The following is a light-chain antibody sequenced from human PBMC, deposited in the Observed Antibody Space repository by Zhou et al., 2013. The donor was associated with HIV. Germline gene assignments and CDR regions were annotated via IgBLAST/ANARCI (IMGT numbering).Light chain of an antibody. J-gene: IGKJ1*01. V-gene: IGKV1-5*03. CDR1: QSISGW. CDR2: KSS. Sequence: IPMTQSPSTLSASVGDRVTITCRASQSISGWLAWYQQKPGTAPKLLIYKSSTLQSGVPSRFSGSGSGTEFTLTISSLQPEDFATYYCLQHNSYPRTFGQGTKVGNQT. CDR3: LQHNSYPRT.